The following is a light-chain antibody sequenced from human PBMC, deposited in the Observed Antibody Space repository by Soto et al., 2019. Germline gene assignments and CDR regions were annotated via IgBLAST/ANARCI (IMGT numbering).Light chain of an antibody. J-gene: IGKJ1*01. Sequence: EIVMTQSPATLSVSPGEKATLSCRASQSVSSNLAWYQQKPGQAPRLLIYGASTRATGIPARFSGSGSGTEFTLTISSLQSEDFAVYYCQQYNNRTRTFGQGTKVEI. V-gene: IGKV3-15*01. CDR1: QSVSSN. CDR3: QQYNNRTRT. CDR2: GAS.